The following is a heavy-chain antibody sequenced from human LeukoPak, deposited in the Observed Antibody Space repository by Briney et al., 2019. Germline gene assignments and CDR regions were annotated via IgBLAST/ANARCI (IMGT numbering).Heavy chain of an antibody. CDR3: ARLPRTYCGGDCYSYYFDY. Sequence: PSETLSLTCAVSGASISSSIHYWGWVRQPPGNGLEWIGSVYYSGSTYYNPSLKSRVTISVDTSKNQFSLKLSSVTAADTAVYYCARLPRTYCGGDCYSYYFDYWGQGTLVTVSS. D-gene: IGHD2-21*01. J-gene: IGHJ4*02. V-gene: IGHV4-39*01. CDR2: VYYSGST. CDR1: GASISSSIHY.